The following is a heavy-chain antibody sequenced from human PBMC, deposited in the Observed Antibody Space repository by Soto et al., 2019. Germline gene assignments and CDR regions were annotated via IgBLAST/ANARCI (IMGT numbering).Heavy chain of an antibody. CDR1: GFTFSSYS. V-gene: IGHV3-21*01. D-gene: IGHD2-15*01. J-gene: IGHJ4*02. CDR3: ARDRRCSGGSCFDY. CDR2: ISSSSSYI. Sequence: EVQLVESGGGLVKPGGSLRLSCAASGFTFSSYSMNWVRQAPGKELEWVSSISSSSSYIYYADSVKGRFTISRDNAKNSLYLQMNSLRAEDTAVYYCARDRRCSGGSCFDYWGQGTLVTVAS.